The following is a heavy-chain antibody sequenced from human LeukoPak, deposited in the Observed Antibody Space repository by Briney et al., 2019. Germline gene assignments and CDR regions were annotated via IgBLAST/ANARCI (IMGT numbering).Heavy chain of an antibody. CDR2: IGTAGDT. J-gene: IGHJ3*01. D-gene: IGHD6-25*01. Sequence: GGSLRLSCAASGFTFSNSDMHWVRQSTGNGLEWVSAIGTAGDTYYSDSVKGRITISRENAKNSLYLQMNSLRAGDTAVYYCAKELRTAAGYDAYDLWGQGTMVTVSS. CDR1: GFTFSNSD. V-gene: IGHV3-13*01. CDR3: AKELRTAAGYDAYDL.